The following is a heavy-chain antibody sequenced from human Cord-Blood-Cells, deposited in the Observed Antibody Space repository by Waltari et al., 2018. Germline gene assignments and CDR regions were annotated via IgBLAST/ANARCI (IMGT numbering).Heavy chain of an antibody. Sequence: QVQLQESGPGLVKPSQTLSLTCTVSGGSISSGGYYWSWIRQHPGKGLEWIWYIYYSGSAYYNPSLKSRVTISVDTSKNQFSLKLSSVTAADTAVYYCARAAGKGRGITGTNCDYWGQGTLVTVSS. CDR1: GGSISSGGYY. CDR2: IYYSGSA. D-gene: IGHD1-7*01. J-gene: IGHJ4*02. V-gene: IGHV4-31*03. CDR3: ARAAGKGRGITGTNCDY.